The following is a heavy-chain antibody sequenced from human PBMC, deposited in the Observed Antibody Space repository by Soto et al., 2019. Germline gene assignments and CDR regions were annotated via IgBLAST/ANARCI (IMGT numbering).Heavy chain of an antibody. Sequence: GESLKISCKGSGYSFTSYWIGWVRQMPGKGLEWMGIIYPGDSDTRYSPSFQGQVTISADKSISTAYLQWSSLKASDTAMYYCARYFHYDILTGYYFPGAFDIWGQGTMVTVSS. CDR2: IYPGDSDT. V-gene: IGHV5-51*01. D-gene: IGHD3-9*01. CDR1: GYSFTSYW. J-gene: IGHJ3*02. CDR3: ARYFHYDILTGYYFPGAFDI.